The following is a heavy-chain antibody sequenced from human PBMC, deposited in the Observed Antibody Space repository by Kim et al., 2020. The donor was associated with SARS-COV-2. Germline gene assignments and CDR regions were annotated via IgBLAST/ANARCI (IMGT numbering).Heavy chain of an antibody. CDR3: ARDLAVAGTTRYYYYYYGMDV. J-gene: IGHJ6*02. CDR2: ISSSSSYI. D-gene: IGHD6-19*01. CDR1: GFTFSSYS. V-gene: IGHV3-21*04. Sequence: GGSLRLSCAASGFTFSSYSMNWVRQAPGKGLEWVSSISSSSSYIYYADSVKGRFTISRDNAKNSLYLQMNSLRAEDTAVYYCARDLAVAGTTRYYYYYYGMDVWGQGTTVTVSS.